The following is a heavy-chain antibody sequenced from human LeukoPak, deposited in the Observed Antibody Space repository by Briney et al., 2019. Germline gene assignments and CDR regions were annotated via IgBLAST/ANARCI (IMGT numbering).Heavy chain of an antibody. CDR3: ASEGFLVVPAAHSEYLQH. D-gene: IGHD2-2*01. J-gene: IGHJ1*01. Sequence: SETLSLTCTASGGSISSSTYYWGWLRQPPGKGLEWIVSIYYSGSTYYNPSLKSRVTISVNTSKNHFSLTLSSVTAADTAVYYCASEGFLVVPAAHSEYLQHWGQDTLVTVSS. CDR2: IYYSGST. V-gene: IGHV4-39*02. CDR1: GGSISSSTYY.